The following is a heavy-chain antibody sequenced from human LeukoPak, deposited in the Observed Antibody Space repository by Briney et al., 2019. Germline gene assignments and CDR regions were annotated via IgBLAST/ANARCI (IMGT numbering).Heavy chain of an antibody. Sequence: ASVKVSCKASGYTFTSYGISWVRQAPGQGLEWMGWISAYNGNTNYAQKLQGRVTMTTDTSTSTAYMELSSLRSEDTAVYYCARGLRITIFGVVIRPRYYGMDVWGQGTTVTVSS. J-gene: IGHJ6*02. CDR2: ISAYNGNT. CDR3: ARGLRITIFGVVIRPRYYGMDV. V-gene: IGHV1-18*01. CDR1: GYTFTSYG. D-gene: IGHD3-3*01.